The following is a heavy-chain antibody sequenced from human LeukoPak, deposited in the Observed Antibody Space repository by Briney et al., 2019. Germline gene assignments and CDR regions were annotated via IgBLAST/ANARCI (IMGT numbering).Heavy chain of an antibody. D-gene: IGHD6-13*01. CDR1: GGSISGYY. J-gene: IGHJ6*02. CDR3: AKISSSIYYGMDV. V-gene: IGHV4-59*01. CDR2: IYYSGST. Sequence: SETLSLTCTVSGGSISGYYWSWIRQPPGKGLEWIGYIYYSGSTKYNPSLKSRVTMSVDTSKNQFSLNLSSVTAADTALYYCAKISSSIYYGMDVWGQGTTVTVSS.